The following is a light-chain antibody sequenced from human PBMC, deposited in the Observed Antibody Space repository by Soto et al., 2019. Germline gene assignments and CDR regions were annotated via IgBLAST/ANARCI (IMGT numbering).Light chain of an antibody. V-gene: IGLV1-36*01. J-gene: IGLJ1*01. Sequence: QSVLTQPPSVSEAPRQRVTISCSGSSSNIGNNAVNWYQQLPGKAPKLLIYYDDLLPSGVSDRFSGSKSGTSASLAISGLQSEDEADYYCAAWDDSLNGYVFGTRTKLTVL. CDR3: AAWDDSLNGYV. CDR2: YDD. CDR1: SSNIGNNA.